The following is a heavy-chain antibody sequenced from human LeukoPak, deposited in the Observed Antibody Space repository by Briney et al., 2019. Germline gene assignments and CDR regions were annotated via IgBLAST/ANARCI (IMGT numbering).Heavy chain of an antibody. Sequence: SETLSLTCAVSGGSISSNSYYWGWIRQPPGKGLEWIGSIYYSGSTYYNPSLKSRVTISVDTSKNQFSLKLSSVTAADTAVYYCARPGAETVASWFDPWGQGTLVTVSS. CDR2: IYYSGST. V-gene: IGHV4-39*07. J-gene: IGHJ5*02. CDR1: GGSISSNSYY. CDR3: ARPGAETVASWFDP. D-gene: IGHD4/OR15-4a*01.